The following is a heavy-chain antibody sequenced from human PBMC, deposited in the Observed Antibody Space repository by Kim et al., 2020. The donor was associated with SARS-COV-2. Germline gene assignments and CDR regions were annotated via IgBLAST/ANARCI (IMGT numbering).Heavy chain of an antibody. Sequence: GGSLRLSCAASGFTFSFYSMNWVRQAPGKGLEWVSYISSSSSTIYYADSLKGRFTISRDNAKNSLYLQMNSLRDEDTAVYYCARVNRYYDGSGWSALDYFDYWGQGTLVTVSS. CDR1: GFTFSFYS. CDR3: ARVNRYYDGSGWSALDYFDY. V-gene: IGHV3-48*02. D-gene: IGHD3-22*01. CDR2: ISSSSSTI. J-gene: IGHJ4*02.